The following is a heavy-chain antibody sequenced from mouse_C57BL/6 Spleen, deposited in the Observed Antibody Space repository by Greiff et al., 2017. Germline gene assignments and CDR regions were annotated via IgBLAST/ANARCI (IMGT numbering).Heavy chain of an antibody. CDR3: TRSPYDYGRGYFDY. CDR2: IYPGNSDT. V-gene: IGHV1-5*01. CDR1: GYTFTSYW. D-gene: IGHD2-4*01. J-gene: IGHJ2*01. Sequence: EVQLQESGTVLARPGASVKMSCKTSGYTFTSYWMHWVKQRPGQGLEWIGAIYPGNSDTSYNQKFKGKAKLTAVTSASTAYMELSSLTKEDSAVYYCTRSPYDYGRGYFDYWGQGTTLTVSS.